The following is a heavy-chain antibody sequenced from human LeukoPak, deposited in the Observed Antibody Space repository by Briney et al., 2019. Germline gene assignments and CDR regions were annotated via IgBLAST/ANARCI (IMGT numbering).Heavy chain of an antibody. CDR3: AKDGYDFWSGYSR. D-gene: IGHD3-3*01. J-gene: IGHJ4*02. CDR1: GFTFSSYS. V-gene: IGHV3-48*01. Sequence: GGSLRLSCAASGFTFSSYSMNWVRQAPGKGLEWVSYISSSSSTIYYADSVKGRFTISRDNAKNTLYLQMNSLRAEDTAVYYCAKDGYDFWSGYSRWGQGTLVTVPS. CDR2: ISSSSSTI.